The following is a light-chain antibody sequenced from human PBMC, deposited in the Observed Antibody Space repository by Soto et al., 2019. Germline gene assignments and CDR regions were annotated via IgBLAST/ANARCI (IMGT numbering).Light chain of an antibody. Sequence: DIPLTQSPSFLSASVGARVTITCRASQGIAASLAWYQQKPGNPPRLLIYSDSTLQSGVPSRFSGSGSGTRGTLTISSLEPEDFATYYCQQTRTSPRTFGGGTKVEMK. CDR3: QQTRTSPRT. V-gene: IGKV1-9*01. CDR1: QGIAAS. CDR2: SDS. J-gene: IGKJ4*01.